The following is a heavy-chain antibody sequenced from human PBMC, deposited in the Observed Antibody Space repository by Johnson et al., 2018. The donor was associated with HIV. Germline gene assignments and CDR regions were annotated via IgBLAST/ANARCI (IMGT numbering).Heavy chain of an antibody. Sequence: VRLVETGGGLMQPGGSLRLSCAASGFIVSSNCMTWVRQAPGKGLEWVSVIYSGGSTYYVDSVKGRFTISRDNSKNTLYLQMNSLRAEDTAVYYCARSPRIVVVVAATVGHAFDIWGQGTMVTVSS. D-gene: IGHD2-15*01. CDR3: ARSPRIVVVVAATVGHAFDI. CDR1: GFIVSSNC. V-gene: IGHV3-53*05. J-gene: IGHJ3*02. CDR2: IYSGGST.